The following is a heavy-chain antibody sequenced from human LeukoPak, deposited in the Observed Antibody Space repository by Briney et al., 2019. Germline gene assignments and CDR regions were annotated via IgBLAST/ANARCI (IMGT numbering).Heavy chain of an antibody. D-gene: IGHD3-22*01. CDR3: AKGHTYYYDSSGYSRDAFDI. Sequence: GRSLRLSCAASGFTFDDYAMQCVRQAPGKGLEWVSGIRWNSGSIGYADSVKGRFTICRDNDKNSLYLQMNSLRAEDMALYYCAKGHTYYYDSSGYSRDAFDIWGQRTMVTVAS. V-gene: IGHV3-9*03. J-gene: IGHJ3*02. CDR2: IRWNSGSI. CDR1: GFTFDDYA.